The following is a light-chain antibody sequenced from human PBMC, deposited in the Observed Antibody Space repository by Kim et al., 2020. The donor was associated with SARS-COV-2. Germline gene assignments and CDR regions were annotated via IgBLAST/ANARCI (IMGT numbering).Light chain of an antibody. CDR3: QQYGTSPRT. V-gene: IGKV3-20*01. Sequence: SPGERATLSCRASSSVGNTYSAWYQQKPGQPPRLLIYGASTRATGIPDRFSGSGSGTDFILTISGLEPEDFAVYYCQQYGTSPRTFGQGTKVDIK. J-gene: IGKJ1*01. CDR2: GAS. CDR1: SSVGNTY.